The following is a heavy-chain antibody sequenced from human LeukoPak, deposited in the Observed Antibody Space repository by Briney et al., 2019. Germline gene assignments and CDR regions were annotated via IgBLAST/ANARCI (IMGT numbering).Heavy chain of an antibody. Sequence: GRSLRLSCAASGFTFDDYAMHWVRHAPGKGLEWVSGISGSGGSTYYADSVKGRFTISRDNSKNTLYLQMNSLRAEDTAVYYCAKPPGIAAAGTFDYWGQGTLVTVSS. J-gene: IGHJ4*02. V-gene: IGHV3-23*01. D-gene: IGHD6-13*01. CDR2: ISGSGGST. CDR1: GFTFDDYA. CDR3: AKPPGIAAAGTFDY.